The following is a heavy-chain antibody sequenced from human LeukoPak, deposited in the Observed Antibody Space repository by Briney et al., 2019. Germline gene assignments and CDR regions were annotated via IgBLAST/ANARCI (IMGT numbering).Heavy chain of an antibody. V-gene: IGHV3-30*02. CDR3: AKDLSYDSSGYNDY. CDR1: GFTFSSYG. D-gene: IGHD3-22*01. Sequence: GGSLRLSCAASGFTFSSYGMHWVRQAPGKGLEWVAFIRYDGSNKYYADSVKGRFTISRDNSKNTLYLQMNSLRAEDTAVYYCAKDLSYDSSGYNDYWGQGTLVTVSS. CDR2: IRYDGSNK. J-gene: IGHJ4*02.